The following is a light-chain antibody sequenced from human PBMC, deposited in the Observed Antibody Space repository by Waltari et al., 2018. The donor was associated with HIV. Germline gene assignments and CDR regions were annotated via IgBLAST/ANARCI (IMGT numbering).Light chain of an antibody. CDR3: SSYVGGTTWV. J-gene: IGLJ3*02. Sequence: PGQSIAISCTGTSSDVGNYNLVSWYQHHPGKAPRLMIYEVSKRPSGISNRFSGSKSGNTASLIISGLQAEDEADYYCSSYVGGTTWVFGGGTKLTVL. CDR2: EVS. CDR1: SSDVGNYNL. V-gene: IGLV2-23*02.